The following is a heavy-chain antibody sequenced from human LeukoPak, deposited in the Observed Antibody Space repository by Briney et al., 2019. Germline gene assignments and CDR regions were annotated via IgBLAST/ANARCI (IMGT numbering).Heavy chain of an antibody. CDR2: ISSSSSTI. V-gene: IGHV3-48*04. CDR3: ARSQLLPFDY. Sequence: HPGGSLRLSCAASGFTFSSYSMNWVRQAPGKGLEWVSYISSSSSTIYYADSVKGRFTISRDNAKNSLYLQMNSLRAEDTAVYYCARSQLLPFDYWGQGTLVTVSS. J-gene: IGHJ4*02. D-gene: IGHD2-2*01. CDR1: GFTFSSYS.